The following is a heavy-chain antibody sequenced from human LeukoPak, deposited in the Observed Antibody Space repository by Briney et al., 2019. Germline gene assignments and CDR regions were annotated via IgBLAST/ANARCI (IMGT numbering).Heavy chain of an antibody. CDR2: ISSSGSTI. J-gene: IGHJ4*02. CDR3: ARDRGSVVVPAALDY. V-gene: IGHV3-48*03. CDR1: GFTSSSYE. Sequence: GGSLRLSCAASGFTSSSYEMNWVRQAPGKGLGWVSYISSSGSTIYYTDSVKGRFTISRDNAKNSLYLQMNSLRAEDTAVYYCARDRGSVVVPAALDYWGQGTLVTVSS. D-gene: IGHD2-2*01.